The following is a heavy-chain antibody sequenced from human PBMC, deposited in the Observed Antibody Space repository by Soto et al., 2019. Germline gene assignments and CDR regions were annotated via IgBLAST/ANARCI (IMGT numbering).Heavy chain of an antibody. J-gene: IGHJ6*02. Sequence: SVKVSCKASGGTFSSYAISWVRQAPGQGLEWMGGIIPIFGTANYAQKFQGRVTITAVESTSTAYMELSSLRSEDTAVYYCARGTMDHYGMDVWGQGTTVTVSS. CDR2: IIPIFGTA. D-gene: IGHD3-10*01. CDR1: GGTFSSYA. CDR3: ARGTMDHYGMDV. V-gene: IGHV1-69*13.